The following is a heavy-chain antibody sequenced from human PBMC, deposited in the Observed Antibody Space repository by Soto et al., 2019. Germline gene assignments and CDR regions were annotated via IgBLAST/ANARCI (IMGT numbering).Heavy chain of an antibody. Sequence: PSETLSLTCAVYGGSFSGYYWSWIRQPPGKGLEWIGEINHSGSTNYNPSLKSRVTISVDTSKNQFSLKLSSVTAADTAVYYCARGPLRYCSGGSCYSVYYYYGMDVWGQGTTVTV. J-gene: IGHJ6*02. V-gene: IGHV4-34*01. CDR3: ARGPLRYCSGGSCYSVYYYYGMDV. CDR2: INHSGST. D-gene: IGHD2-15*01. CDR1: GGSFSGYY.